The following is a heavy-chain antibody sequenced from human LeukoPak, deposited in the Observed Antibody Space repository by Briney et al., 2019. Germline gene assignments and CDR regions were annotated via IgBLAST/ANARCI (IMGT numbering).Heavy chain of an antibody. V-gene: IGHV3-33*01. Sequence: GRSLRLSCAASGFMFSDYGMHWVRQAPGKGLEWVAVIWYDGSKTYYVDSVKGRFSISRDNSKNTLYLQMSSLKVEDTAIYYCAGDPATVTSCFDCWGQGTLVTVSS. CDR1: GFMFSDYG. D-gene: IGHD4-17*01. CDR3: AGDPATVTSCFDC. J-gene: IGHJ4*02. CDR2: IWYDGSKT.